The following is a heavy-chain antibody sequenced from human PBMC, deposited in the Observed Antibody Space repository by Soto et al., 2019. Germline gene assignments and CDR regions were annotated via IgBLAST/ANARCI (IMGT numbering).Heavy chain of an antibody. CDR3: ARVGKTPAFYYDILTGYQLVGSWDY. CDR1: GFTFSSYW. Sequence: EVQLVESGGGLVQPGGSLRLSCAASGFTFSSYWMSWVRQAPGKGLEWVANIKQDGSEKYYVDSVKGRFTISRDNAKNSLYLQMNSLRAEDTAVYYCARVGKTPAFYYDILTGYQLVGSWDYWGQGTLVTVSS. D-gene: IGHD3-9*01. V-gene: IGHV3-7*01. CDR2: IKQDGSEK. J-gene: IGHJ4*02.